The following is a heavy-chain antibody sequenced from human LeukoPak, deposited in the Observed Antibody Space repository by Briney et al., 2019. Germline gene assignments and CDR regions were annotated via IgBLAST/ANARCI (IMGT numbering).Heavy chain of an antibody. D-gene: IGHD1-26*01. Sequence: SETLSLTCTVSGGSISSYYWSWIRQPAGKGLEWIGRIYTSGSTNYNPSLKSRVTMSVDTSKNQFSLKLSSVTAADTAVYYCARDGLYSGSYYYYYYTDVWGKGTTVTISS. CDR1: GGSISSYY. J-gene: IGHJ6*03. CDR2: IYTSGST. V-gene: IGHV4-4*07. CDR3: ARDGLYSGSYYYYYYTDV.